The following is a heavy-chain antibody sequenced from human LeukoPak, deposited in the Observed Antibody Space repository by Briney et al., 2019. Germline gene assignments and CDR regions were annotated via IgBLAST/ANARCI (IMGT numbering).Heavy chain of an antibody. V-gene: IGHV3-21*01. CDR3: ASFYGDYVGEYYFDY. J-gene: IGHJ4*02. CDR2: ISSSSSHI. CDR1: GFTFSSYS. D-gene: IGHD4-17*01. Sequence: PGGSLRLSCAASGFTFSSYSMNWVRQAPGKGLEWVSSISSSSSHIYYADSVKGRFTISRDNAKNSLYLQMNSLRAEDTAVYYCASFYGDYVGEYYFDYWGQGTLVTVSS.